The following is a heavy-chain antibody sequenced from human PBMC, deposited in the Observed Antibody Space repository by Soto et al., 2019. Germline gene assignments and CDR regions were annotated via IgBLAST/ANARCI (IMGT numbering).Heavy chain of an antibody. J-gene: IGHJ5*02. CDR1: GGSISSGGYS. D-gene: IGHD4-17*01. CDR2: IYYSGST. V-gene: IGHV4-30-2*03. Sequence: PSETLSLTCAVSGGSISSGGYSWSWIRQPPGKGLEWIGYIYYSGSTYYNPSLKSRVTISVDTSKNQFSLKLSSVTAADTAVYYCARQDYGDYSTNWFDPWGQGSLVTVSS. CDR3: ARQDYGDYSTNWFDP.